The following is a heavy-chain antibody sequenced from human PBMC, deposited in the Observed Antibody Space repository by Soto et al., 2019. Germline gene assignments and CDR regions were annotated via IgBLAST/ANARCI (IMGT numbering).Heavy chain of an antibody. CDR1: GFAFNNYG. V-gene: IGHV3-21*01. CDR3: AREDSIIIPAVSDF. D-gene: IGHD2-2*01. J-gene: IGHJ4*02. CDR2: ISKSDYT. Sequence: TVGSLRLSCTVSGFAFNNYGINWVRQAPGKGLEWVSSISKSDYTYYSDSVKGRFAISRDNAKSSVPLQMNTLRVEDTAVYYCAREDSIIIPAVSDFWGQGTL.